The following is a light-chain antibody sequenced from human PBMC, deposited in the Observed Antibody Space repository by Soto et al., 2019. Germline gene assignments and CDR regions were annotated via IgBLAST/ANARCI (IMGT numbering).Light chain of an antibody. CDR1: TSDVGGYNY. CDR3: SSYTSSITQVL. J-gene: IGLJ2*01. V-gene: IGLV2-14*03. CDR2: NVN. Sequence: QSALTQPASVSGSPGQSITISCTGATSDVGGYNYVSWYQHHPGEALKLIIYNVNDRPSGVSDRFSASKSGNTACLTISGLQAEDEGDYYCSSYTSSITQVLFGGGTKLTVL.